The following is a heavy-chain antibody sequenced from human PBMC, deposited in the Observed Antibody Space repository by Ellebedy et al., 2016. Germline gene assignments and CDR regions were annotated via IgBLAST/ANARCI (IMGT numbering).Heavy chain of an antibody. D-gene: IGHD1-26*01. CDR1: GYTFTSYG. V-gene: IGHV1-18*01. CDR2: ISGFSDVT. CDR3: SLVGAKGDLDLDY. Sequence: ASVKVSXKASGYTFTSYGISWVRQAPGQGLEWVGWISGFSDVTNYAQKFQGRVTMTTDTSTSTAYMELRSLRSGDTAVYYCSLVGAKGDLDLDYWGQGTLVTVSS. J-gene: IGHJ4*02.